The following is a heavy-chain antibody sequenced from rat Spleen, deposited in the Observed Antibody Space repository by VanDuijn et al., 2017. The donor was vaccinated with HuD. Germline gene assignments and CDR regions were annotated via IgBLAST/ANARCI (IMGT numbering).Heavy chain of an antibody. CDR3: TRDTGSFDY. Sequence: EVQLVESGGGLVQPGGSLQVSCAASGFTFSDYNMAWVRQAPKKGLEWVATISYDGSSTYYPDSVKGRFTISRDNAENTVYLQMNSLRSEDTATYYCTRDTGSFDYWGQGVMVTVSS. CDR1: GFTFSDYN. CDR2: ISYDGSST. J-gene: IGHJ2*01. D-gene: IGHD5-1*01. V-gene: IGHV5-7*01.